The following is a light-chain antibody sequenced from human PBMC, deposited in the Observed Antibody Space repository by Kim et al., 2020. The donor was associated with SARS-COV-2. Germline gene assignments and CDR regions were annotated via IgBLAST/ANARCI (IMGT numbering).Light chain of an antibody. CDR3: QHYKNWPLT. CDR1: QSVSSN. V-gene: IGKV3-15*01. J-gene: IGKJ4*01. Sequence: EIVMTQSPATLSVSPGERATISCRASQSVSSNLAWYQEKPGQAPRLLIYDASIRATGIPARFSGSGSGTEFTLTISSLQSEDFAVYYCQHYKNWPLTFGGGTKVDIK. CDR2: DAS.